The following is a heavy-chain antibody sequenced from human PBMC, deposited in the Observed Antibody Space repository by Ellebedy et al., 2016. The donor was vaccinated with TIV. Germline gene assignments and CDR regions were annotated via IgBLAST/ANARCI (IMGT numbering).Heavy chain of an antibody. J-gene: IGHJ4*02. D-gene: IGHD6-13*01. Sequence: GSLTLSXAVSGDPITGSHWWSWVRQPPGRGLEWIGEIYHGVSSHYNPSLKSRVTMSINESKNGFSLKLTSVTAADTAVYYCARDLGSGVYPGHWGQGTLVTVSS. CDR3: ARDLGSGVYPGH. V-gene: IGHV4-4*02. CDR1: GDPITGSHW. CDR2: IYHGVSS.